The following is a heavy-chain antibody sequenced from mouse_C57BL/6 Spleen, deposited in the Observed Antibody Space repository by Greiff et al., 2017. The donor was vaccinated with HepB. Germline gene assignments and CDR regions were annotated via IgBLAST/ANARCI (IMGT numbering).Heavy chain of an antibody. J-gene: IGHJ2*01. Sequence: EVHLVESGPELVKPGDSVKISCKASGYSFTGYFMNWVMQSHGKSLEWIGRINPYNGDTFYNQKFKGKATLTVDKSSSTAHMELRSLTSEDSAVYYCARFNYYGSPGDYFDYWGQGTTLTVSS. V-gene: IGHV1-20*01. D-gene: IGHD1-1*01. CDR2: INPYNGDT. CDR1: GYSFTGYF. CDR3: ARFNYYGSPGDYFDY.